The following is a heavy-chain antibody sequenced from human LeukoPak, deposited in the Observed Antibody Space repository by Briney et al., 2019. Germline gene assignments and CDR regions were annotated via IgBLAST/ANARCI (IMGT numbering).Heavy chain of an antibody. CDR3: VGSPGGSSSWYRDWFDP. Sequence: NPSETLSLTCAVYGGSFSGYYWSWIRQPPGKGLEWIGEINHSGSTNYNPSLKSRVTISVDTSKNQFSLKLSPVTAAATAFYYGVGSPGGSSSWYRDWFDPWGQGTLVTVSS. CDR1: GGSFSGYY. CDR2: INHSGST. V-gene: IGHV4-34*01. D-gene: IGHD6-13*01. J-gene: IGHJ5*02.